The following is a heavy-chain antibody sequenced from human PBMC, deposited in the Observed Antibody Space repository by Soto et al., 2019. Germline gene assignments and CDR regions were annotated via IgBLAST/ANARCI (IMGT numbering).Heavy chain of an antibody. CDR3: ARDGTPPQVIVGGVLDYFDS. V-gene: IGHV3-21*01. CDR2: ISSSGPYI. CDR1: GFTFSDSS. Sequence: EVQLVESGGGLVKPGGSLRLSCAASGFTFSDSSMNWVRQAPGKGLEWVASISSSGPYIYYADSVKGRLTISRDNAENSLYLQMTSLRGEDTAVYYCARDGTPPQVIVGGVLDYFDSWGQGTLVTVSS. J-gene: IGHJ4*02. D-gene: IGHD3-16*01.